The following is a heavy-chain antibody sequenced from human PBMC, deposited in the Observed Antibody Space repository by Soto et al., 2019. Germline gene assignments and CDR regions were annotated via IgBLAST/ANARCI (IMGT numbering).Heavy chain of an antibody. CDR1: GYTFTSYA. J-gene: IGHJ5*02. D-gene: IGHD3-9*01. V-gene: IGHV1-3*01. CDR2: INAGNGNT. CDR3: ARAHYDILTGYSLNWFDP. Sequence: ASVKVSFKASGYTFTSYAMHWVRQAPGQRLEWMGWINAGNGNTKYSQKFQGRVTITRDTSASTAYMELSSLRSEDTAVYYCARAHYDILTGYSLNWFDPWGQGTLVTVSS.